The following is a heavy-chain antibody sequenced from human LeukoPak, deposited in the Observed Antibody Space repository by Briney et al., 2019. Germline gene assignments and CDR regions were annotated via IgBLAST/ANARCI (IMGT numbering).Heavy chain of an antibody. V-gene: IGHV3-48*01. CDR2: ISSSSSTI. D-gene: IGHD3-3*01. J-gene: IGHJ4*02. CDR1: GFTFSSYS. Sequence: PGVSLRLSCAASGFTFSSYSMNWVRQAPGKGLEWVSYISSSSSTIYYADSVKGRFTISRDNAKNSLYLQMNSLRAEDTAVYYCARVPGAEITYYDFWSGYYREYYFDYWGQGTLVTVSS. CDR3: ARVPGAEITYYDFWSGYYREYYFDY.